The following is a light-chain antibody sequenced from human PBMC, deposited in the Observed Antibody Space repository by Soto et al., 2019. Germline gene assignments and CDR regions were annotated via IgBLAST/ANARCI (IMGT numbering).Light chain of an antibody. J-gene: IGKJ1*01. CDR2: RAS. CDR3: QEYTMWT. Sequence: DIQMTQSPSTLSASVGDRVTITCRASQSISTLVAWYQQKPGKAPKLLIYRASNLESGVPSRFSGSGSGTEFTLTISSLEPDDYATYYCQEYTMWTLGQGTKVEIK. CDR1: QSISTL. V-gene: IGKV1-5*03.